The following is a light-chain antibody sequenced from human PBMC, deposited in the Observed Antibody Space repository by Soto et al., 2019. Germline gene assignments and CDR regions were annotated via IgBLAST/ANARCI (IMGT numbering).Light chain of an antibody. J-gene: IGKJ5*01. V-gene: IGKV3-20*01. CDR2: DTS. CDR1: QTLSNSF. CDR3: QQYGSSPIT. Sequence: EIALTQSPGTLSLSPGERATLSCSSSQTLSNSFIAWYQHKPGQAPRLLVYDTSTRATGIPDRFSGSGSGTDFTLTISRLEPEDFAVYYCQQYGSSPITFGQGTRLEIK.